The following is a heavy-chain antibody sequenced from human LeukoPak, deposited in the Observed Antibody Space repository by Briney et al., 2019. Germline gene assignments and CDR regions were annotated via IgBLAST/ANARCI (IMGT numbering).Heavy chain of an antibody. CDR1: EFTFSTYG. J-gene: IGHJ4*02. V-gene: IGHV3-30*18. CDR3: ANREYHLPALY. CDR2: ISYDGSNK. D-gene: IGHD2-2*01. Sequence: PGGSLRLSCAASEFTFSTYGMHWVRQAPGKGLEWVAVISYDGSNKYYADSVKGRFTISRDNSKNTLYLQMNSLRAEDTAVYYCANREYHLPALYWGQGTLVTVSS.